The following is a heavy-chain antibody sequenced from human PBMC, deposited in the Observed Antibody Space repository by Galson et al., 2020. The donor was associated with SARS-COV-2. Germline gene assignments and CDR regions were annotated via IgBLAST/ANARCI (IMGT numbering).Heavy chain of an antibody. CDR1: GFTFSSYA. J-gene: IGHJ1*01. Sequence: GESLKISCAASGFTFSSYAMSWVRQAPGKGLEWVSAISGSGGSTYYADSVKGRFTISRDNSKNTLYLQMNSLRAEDTAVYYCAKELSTRTDGSCHVAYWGQGTLVPVSS. CDR2: ISGSGGST. D-gene: IGHD1-1*01. CDR3: AKELSTRTDGSCHVAY. V-gene: IGHV3-23*01.